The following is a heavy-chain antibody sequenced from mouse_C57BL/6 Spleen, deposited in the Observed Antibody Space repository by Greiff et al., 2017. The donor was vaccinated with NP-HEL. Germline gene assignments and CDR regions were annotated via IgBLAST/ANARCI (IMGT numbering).Heavy chain of an antibody. V-gene: IGHV1-64*01. Sequence: QVQLQQPGAELVKPGASVKLSCKASGYTFTSYWMHWVKQRPGQGLEWIGMIHPNSGSTNYNEKFKSKATLTVDKSSSTAYMQISSLTSEDSAVYYCASEGRELTHYFDYWGQGTTLTVSS. CDR1: GYTFTSYW. CDR2: IHPNSGST. CDR3: ASEGRELTHYFDY. J-gene: IGHJ2*01.